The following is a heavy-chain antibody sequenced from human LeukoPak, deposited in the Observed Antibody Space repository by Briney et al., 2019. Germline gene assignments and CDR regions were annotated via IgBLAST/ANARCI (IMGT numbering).Heavy chain of an antibody. Sequence: PGRSLRHSCAASGFTFSTYGMHWVRQAPGKGLEWVAVIWYDGSNKYHADSVKGRFTISRDNSKNTLYLQMNSLRAEDTAVYYCARDRAKWVAAPLGFWGQGTLVTVSS. CDR1: GFTFSTYG. CDR2: IWYDGSNK. V-gene: IGHV3-33*01. D-gene: IGHD3-16*01. J-gene: IGHJ4*02. CDR3: ARDRAKWVAAPLGF.